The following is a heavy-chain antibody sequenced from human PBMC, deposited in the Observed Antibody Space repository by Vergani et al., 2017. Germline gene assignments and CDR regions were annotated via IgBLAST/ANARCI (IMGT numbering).Heavy chain of an antibody. J-gene: IGHJ5*02. Sequence: EVQLVESGGGLVKPGRSLRLSCTASGFTFGDYAMSWFRQAPGKGLEWVGFIRIKAYGGTTEYAASVKGRCTISRDDSKSSAYLQMNSLKTAGTAGYYCTRDDYVWDATLRGRWFDPWGQGTLVTVSS. V-gene: IGHV3-49*05. CDR3: TRDDYVWDATLRGRWFDP. CDR1: GFTFGDYA. D-gene: IGHD3-16*01. CDR2: IRIKAYGGTT.